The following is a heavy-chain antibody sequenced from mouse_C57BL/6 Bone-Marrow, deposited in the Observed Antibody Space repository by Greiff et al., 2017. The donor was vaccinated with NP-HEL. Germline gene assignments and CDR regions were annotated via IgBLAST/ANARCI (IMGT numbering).Heavy chain of an antibody. J-gene: IGHJ2*01. CDR2: IDPSDSYT. V-gene: IGHV1-59*01. Sequence: QVQLQQPGAELVRPGTSVTLSCKASGYTFTSYWMHWVKQRPGQGLEWIGVIDPSDSYTNYNQKFKGKATLTVDTSSSTAYMQLSSLTSEDSAVYYCARNFDYWGQGTTLTVSS. CDR1: GYTFTSYW. CDR3: ARNFDY.